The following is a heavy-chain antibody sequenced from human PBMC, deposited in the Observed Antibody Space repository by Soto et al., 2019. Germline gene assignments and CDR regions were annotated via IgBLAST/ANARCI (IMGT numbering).Heavy chain of an antibody. CDR1: GYSISSGYY. CDR3: ARGKAAAGYYYYYGMDV. D-gene: IGHD6-13*01. V-gene: IGHV4-38-2*01. J-gene: IGHJ6*02. CDR2: IYHSGST. Sequence: PSETLSLTCAGSGYSISSGYYWGWIRQPPGKGLEWIGSIYHSGSTYYNPSLKSRVTISVDTSKNQFSLKLSSVTAADTAVYYCARGKAAAGYYYYYGMDVWGQGTTVTVSS.